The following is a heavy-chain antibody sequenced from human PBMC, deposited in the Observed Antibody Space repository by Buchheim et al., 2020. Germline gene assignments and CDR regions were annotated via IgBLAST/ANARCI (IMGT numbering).Heavy chain of an antibody. Sequence: EVQLVESGGGLVQPGGSLKLSCAASGFTFSGSAMHWVRQASGKGLEWVGRIRSKANSHATAYAASVKGRFTISRDDSKNTAYLQINSLKTEDMAVDYCTRRGFGESGMDVWGKGTT. CDR1: GFTFSGSA. V-gene: IGHV3-73*02. J-gene: IGHJ6*04. CDR2: IRSKANSHAT. D-gene: IGHD3-10*01. CDR3: TRRGFGESGMDV.